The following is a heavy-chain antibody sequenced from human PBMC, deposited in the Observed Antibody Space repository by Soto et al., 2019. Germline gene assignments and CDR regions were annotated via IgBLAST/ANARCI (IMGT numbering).Heavy chain of an antibody. CDR2: IYYSGST. V-gene: IGHV4-39*01. Sequence: PSETLSLTCTVSGGSISSSSYYWGWIRQPPGKGLEWIGSIYYSGSTYYNPSLKSRVTISVDTSKNQFSLKLSSVTAADTAVYYCARRSSGWLDYWGQGTLVTVSS. CDR1: GGSISSSSYY. J-gene: IGHJ4*02. CDR3: ARRSSGWLDY. D-gene: IGHD6-19*01.